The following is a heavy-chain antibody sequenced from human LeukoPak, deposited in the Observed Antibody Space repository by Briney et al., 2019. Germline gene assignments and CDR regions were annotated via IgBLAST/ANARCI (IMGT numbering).Heavy chain of an antibody. D-gene: IGHD4-23*01. CDR2: ISYDGSNK. J-gene: IGHJ4*02. V-gene: IGHV3-30-3*01. CDR1: GFTFSSYA. CDR3: ARDRMYGGNSGDY. Sequence: PGGSLRLSCAASGFTFSSYAMHWVRQAPGKGLEWVAVISYDGSNKYYADSVKGRFTISRDNSKNTLYLQMNSLRAEDTAVYYCARDRMYGGNSGDYWSQGTLVTVSS.